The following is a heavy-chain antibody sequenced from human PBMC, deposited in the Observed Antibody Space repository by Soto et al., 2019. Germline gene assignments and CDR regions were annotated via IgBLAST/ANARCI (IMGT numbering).Heavy chain of an antibody. CDR1: GFTFSNYP. J-gene: IGHJ4*02. V-gene: IGHV3-23*01. CDR2: ISAGGDST. Sequence: EVQVLESGGGLVQPGGSLRLSCATSGFTFSNYPMNWVRQAPGKGLEWVSGISAGGDSTYYAYSVKGRFTIFRDNSKNSVYLQMNSLRAEDTAVYYCARRVWGQGTLVTVSS. CDR3: ARRV.